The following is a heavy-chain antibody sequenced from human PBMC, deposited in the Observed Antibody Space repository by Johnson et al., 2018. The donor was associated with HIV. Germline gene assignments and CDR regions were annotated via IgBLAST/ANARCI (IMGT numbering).Heavy chain of an antibody. Sequence: VQLVESGGGLIQPGGSLRLSCAASGFTVSSNYMSWVRQAPGKGLEWVSVIYSGGSTYYADSVPGRFPISIDNSKNTLYLQMNSLRASDTAVYYCASSITMIVVVTGGAFDIWGQGTMVTVSS. CDR3: ASSITMIVVVTGGAFDI. D-gene: IGHD3-22*01. CDR2: IYSGGST. CDR1: GFTVSSNY. V-gene: IGHV3-53*01. J-gene: IGHJ3*02.